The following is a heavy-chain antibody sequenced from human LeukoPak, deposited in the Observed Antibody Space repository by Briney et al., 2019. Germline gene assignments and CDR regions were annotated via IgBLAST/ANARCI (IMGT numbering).Heavy chain of an antibody. D-gene: IGHD2/OR15-2a*01. CDR2: SSAGST. J-gene: IGHJ5*01. V-gene: IGHV3-23*01. CDR1: GFTFYKNG. CDR3: TKENSTWDLVIWLDS. Sequence: PGGSLRLSCAASGFTFYKNGMSWVRQAPGKGLEWVASSSAGSTYYADSVEGRFTISRDNFKDTLYLEMNSLRAEDTATYYCTKENSTWDLVIWLDSWGQGTPVTVSS.